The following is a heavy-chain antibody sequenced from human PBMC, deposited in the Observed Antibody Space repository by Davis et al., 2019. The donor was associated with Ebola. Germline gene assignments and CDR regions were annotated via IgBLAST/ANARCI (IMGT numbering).Heavy chain of an antibody. D-gene: IGHD4-17*01. Sequence: GESLKISCAASGFTFSSYGMHWVRQAPGKGLEWVAVIWYDGSNKYYADSVKGRFTISRDNSKNTLYLQMNSLRAEDTAVYYCARIRWLRGYYFDYWGQGTVVTVSS. CDR3: ARIRWLRGYYFDY. CDR1: GFTFSSYG. V-gene: IGHV3-33*01. CDR2: IWYDGSNK. J-gene: IGHJ4*02.